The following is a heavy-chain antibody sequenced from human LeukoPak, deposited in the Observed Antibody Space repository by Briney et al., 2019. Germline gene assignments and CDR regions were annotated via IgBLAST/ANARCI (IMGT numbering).Heavy chain of an antibody. Sequence: GASVKVSCKASGYTFTGYYMHWVRQAPGQGLEWMGWINPNSGGTNYAQKFQGWVTMTRDTSISTAYMELSRLRSDDTAVYYCARGTYGSGSYSFDYWGQGTLVTVSS. CDR3: ARGTYGSGSYSFDY. J-gene: IGHJ4*02. CDR1: GYTFTGYY. V-gene: IGHV1-2*04. D-gene: IGHD3-10*01. CDR2: INPNSGGT.